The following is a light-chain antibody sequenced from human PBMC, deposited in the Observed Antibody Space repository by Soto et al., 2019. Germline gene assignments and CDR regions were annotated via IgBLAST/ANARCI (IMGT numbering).Light chain of an antibody. CDR1: SSDVDDYRY. CDR3: CSYVTTPEI. Sequence: QSVLAQPRSVSGSPGQLLTISCTGTSSDVDDYRYVSWYQQYPGKAPKLVIYDGTKRPSGVPDRFSGSNSGNTASLTISGPQAEDEADYYCCSYVTTPEIFGPGTKVTVL. V-gene: IGLV2-11*01. CDR2: DGT. J-gene: IGLJ1*01.